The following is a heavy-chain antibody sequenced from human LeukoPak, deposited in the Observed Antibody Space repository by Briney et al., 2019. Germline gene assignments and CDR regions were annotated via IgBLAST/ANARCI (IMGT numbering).Heavy chain of an antibody. J-gene: IGHJ2*01. V-gene: IGHV3-21*06. D-gene: IGHD3-10*01. CDR2: IGSSGGDI. Sequence: GGSLRLSCAASGFTFSYYTMNWVRQTPGMGLDRVSSIGSSGGDIYYADSMKGRFTISRDDAKNLLYLQLSSLSAGDTALYYCARSSSTHYYGTDTKDFYIDLWGRGTLVTVSS. CDR1: GFTFSYYT. CDR3: ARSSSTHYYGTDTKDFYIDL.